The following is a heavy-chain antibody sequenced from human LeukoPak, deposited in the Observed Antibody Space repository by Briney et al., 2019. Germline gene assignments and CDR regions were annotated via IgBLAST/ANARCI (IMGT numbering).Heavy chain of an antibody. V-gene: IGHV1-2*02. CDR1: GYTFTGYY. CDR3: ARDGKRDYSNYNWFDP. D-gene: IGHD4-11*01. J-gene: IGHJ5*02. CDR2: INPNSGGT. Sequence: ASVKVSCKASGYTFTGYYMHWVRQAPGQGLEWMGWINPNSGGTNYAQRFQGRVTMTRDTSISTAYMELSRLRSDDTAVYYCARDGKRDYSNYNWFDPWGQRTLVTVSS.